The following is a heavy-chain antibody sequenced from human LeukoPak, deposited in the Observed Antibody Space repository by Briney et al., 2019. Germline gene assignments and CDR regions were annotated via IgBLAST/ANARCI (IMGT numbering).Heavy chain of an antibody. CDR2: INHSGST. CDR1: GGSFSGYY. Sequence: SETLSLTCAVYGGSFSGYYWSWIRQPPGKGLEWIGEINHSGSTNYNPSLKSRVTISVDTSKNQFSLKLSSVTAADTAVYYYARVGVAYYYGSGSYYNPSYYYGMDVWGKGTTVTVSS. V-gene: IGHV4-34*01. J-gene: IGHJ6*04. D-gene: IGHD3-10*01. CDR3: ARVGVAYYYGSGSYYNPSYYYGMDV.